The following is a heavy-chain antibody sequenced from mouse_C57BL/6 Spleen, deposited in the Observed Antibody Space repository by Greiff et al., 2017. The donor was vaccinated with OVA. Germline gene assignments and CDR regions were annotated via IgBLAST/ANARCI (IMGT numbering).Heavy chain of an antibody. D-gene: IGHD1-1*01. CDR2: IYPGSGST. CDR3: ARWGYGRNYAMDD. V-gene: IGHV1-55*01. Sequence: QVQLQQPGAELVKPGASVKMSCKASGYTFTSYWITWVKQRPGQGLEWIGDIYPGSGSTNYNEKFKSKATLTVDTSSSTAYMQLSSLASEDSAVYYGARWGYGRNYAMDDWGQGTSVTVSS. CDR1: GYTFTSYW. J-gene: IGHJ4*01.